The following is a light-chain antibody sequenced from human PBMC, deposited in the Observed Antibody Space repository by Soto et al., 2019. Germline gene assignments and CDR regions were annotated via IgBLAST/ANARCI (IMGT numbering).Light chain of an antibody. V-gene: IGKV1-5*03. CDR3: QGYSSYWT. CDR1: QSINTW. CDR2: KAS. J-gene: IGKJ1*01. Sequence: IQLTQSPSTLSASVGDRVTITCRASQSINTWLAWHQQKPGKAPKLLIYKASTLESGVPSRFSGSGSGTELTTTTTSLLPDDFSTYFCQGYSSYWTFGQGPTV.